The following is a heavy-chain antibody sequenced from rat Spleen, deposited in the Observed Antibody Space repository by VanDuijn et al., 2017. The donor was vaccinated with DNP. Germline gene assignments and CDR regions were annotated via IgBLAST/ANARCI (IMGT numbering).Heavy chain of an antibody. D-gene: IGHD4-3*01. CDR1: GFSFSDYY. CDR2: IGSDAYAP. CDR3: IRWNSGHFDY. V-gene: IGHV5-22*01. J-gene: IGHJ2*01. Sequence: EVQLVESGGDLVQPGRSLKLSCVASGFSFSDYYMAWVRQAPTKGLEWVAYIGSDAYAPYYGDSVKGRFTISRDNAKSTLYLQMNSLRSEDMATYYCIRWNSGHFDYWGQGVMVTVSS.